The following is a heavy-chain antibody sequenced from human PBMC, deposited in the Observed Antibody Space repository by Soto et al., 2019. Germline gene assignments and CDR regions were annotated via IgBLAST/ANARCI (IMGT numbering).Heavy chain of an antibody. CDR1: GFTFSTHA. Sequence: GGSLRLSCAASGFTFSTHAMSWVRQAPGKGLEWVSTISASGGSTYHADSVKGRFTISRDNSKNTLYLQMNSLRAEDTAIYYCAKELRDGYNLAYFAHWGQGTLVTVSS. CDR2: ISASGGST. V-gene: IGHV3-23*01. D-gene: IGHD5-12*01. CDR3: AKELRDGYNLAYFAH. J-gene: IGHJ4*02.